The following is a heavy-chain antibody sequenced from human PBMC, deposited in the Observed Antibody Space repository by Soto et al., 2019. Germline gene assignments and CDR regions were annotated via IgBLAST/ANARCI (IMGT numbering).Heavy chain of an antibody. Sequence: QVQLVESGGGVVQPGRSLRLSCAASGFILSTYAMYWVRQAPGKGLEWVAVISYDGNNKYYADSVKGRFTISRDNSKXTXXXQXXSLRAEATAVYYCARAGCDGGSCYTLVGLRYGMDVWGQGTTVTVSS. D-gene: IGHD2-15*01. CDR3: ARAGCDGGSCYTLVGLRYGMDV. J-gene: IGHJ6*02. CDR2: ISYDGNNK. CDR1: GFILSTYA. V-gene: IGHV3-30-3*01.